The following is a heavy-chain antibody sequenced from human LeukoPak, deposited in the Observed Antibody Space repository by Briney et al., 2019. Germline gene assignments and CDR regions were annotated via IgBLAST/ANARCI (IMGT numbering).Heavy chain of an antibody. Sequence: SETLSLTCAVSGYSISSGHYWGWIRQPPGKGLQWIGSIFQRGYSYYNPSLKSRVTISVDTSRNQFSLKLSSVTAADTAVYYCAGDKETTGNGRPNWFDPWGQGTLVTVSS. CDR1: GYSISSGHY. D-gene: IGHD1-1*01. CDR2: IFQRGYS. V-gene: IGHV4-38-2*01. J-gene: IGHJ5*02. CDR3: AGDKETTGNGRPNWFDP.